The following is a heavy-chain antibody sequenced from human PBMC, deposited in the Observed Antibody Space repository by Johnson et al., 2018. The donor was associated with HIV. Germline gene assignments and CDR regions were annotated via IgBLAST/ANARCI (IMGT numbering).Heavy chain of an antibody. J-gene: IGHJ3*02. CDR3: ARTTYSSPGAFDI. D-gene: IGHD6-19*01. V-gene: IGHV3-30*04. CDR1: GFTFSYYA. CDR2: ISYDGSNK. Sequence: VQLVESGGGVVQPGTSLRLSCAASGFTFSYYAIFWVRQAPGKGLEWVAVISYDGSNKYYADSVKGRFTISRDNSKNTLYLQMNSLRAEDTAVYYCARTTYSSPGAFDIWGQGTMVTVSS.